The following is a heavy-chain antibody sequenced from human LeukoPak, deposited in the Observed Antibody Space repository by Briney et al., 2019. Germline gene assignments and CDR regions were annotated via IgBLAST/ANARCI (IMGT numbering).Heavy chain of an antibody. D-gene: IGHD4-17*01. CDR1: GGSFSGYY. CDR3: AAEQTYGDLNDY. J-gene: IGHJ4*02. Sequence: PSETLSLTCAVYGGSFSGYYWSWIRQPPGKGLEWIGEINHSGSTNYNPSLKSRVTISVDTSKNQFSLKLSSVTAADTAVYYCAAEQTYGDLNDYWGQGTLVTVSS. V-gene: IGHV4-34*01. CDR2: INHSGST.